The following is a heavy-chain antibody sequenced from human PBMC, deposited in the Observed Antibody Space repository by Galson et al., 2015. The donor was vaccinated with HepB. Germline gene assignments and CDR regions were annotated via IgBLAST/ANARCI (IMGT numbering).Heavy chain of an antibody. Sequence: SLRLSCAASGFTFSSYSMNWVRQAPGKGLEWVSSISSSSSYIYYADSVKGRFTISRDNAKNSLYLQMNSLRAEDTAVYYCARDLRVFSSGRVPDAFEIWGQGTMVTVSS. V-gene: IGHV3-21*01. CDR1: GFTFSSYS. D-gene: IGHD6-19*01. CDR3: ARDLRVFSSGRVPDAFEI. CDR2: ISSSSSYI. J-gene: IGHJ3*02.